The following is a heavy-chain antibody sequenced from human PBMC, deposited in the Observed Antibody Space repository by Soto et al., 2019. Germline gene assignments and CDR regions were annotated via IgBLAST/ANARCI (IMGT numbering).Heavy chain of an antibody. J-gene: IGHJ6*02. CDR3: ARDQRVTFFGASGYYYYAMDV. V-gene: IGHV4-31*03. Sequence: PSETLSLTCSVSGGSISGGNYWSWIRQHPGRGLGWIGYAYNSGTNYYSPSLKSRVTISLDTSKNQFSLRLNSVTAADTAVYYCARDQRVTFFGASGYYYYAMDVWGQGTTVTVSS. CDR2: AYNSGTN. D-gene: IGHD3-3*01. CDR1: GGSISGGNY.